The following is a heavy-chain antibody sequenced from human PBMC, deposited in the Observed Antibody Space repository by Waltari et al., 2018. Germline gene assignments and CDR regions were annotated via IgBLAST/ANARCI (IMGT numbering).Heavy chain of an antibody. Sequence: QVQLVESGGGVVQPGRSLRLSCAASGFTFSSYAMHWVRQAPGKGLEWVAVISYDGSNKYYADSVKGRFTISRDNSKNTLYLQMNSLRAEDTAVYYCARELRFLECFDYWGQGTLVTVSS. D-gene: IGHD3-3*01. J-gene: IGHJ4*02. CDR2: ISYDGSNK. CDR1: GFTFSSYA. V-gene: IGHV3-30*01. CDR3: ARELRFLECFDY.